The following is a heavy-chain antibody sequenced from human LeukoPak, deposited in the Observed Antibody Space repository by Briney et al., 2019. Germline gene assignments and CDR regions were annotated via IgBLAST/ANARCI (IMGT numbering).Heavy chain of an antibody. V-gene: IGHV1-18*01. CDR1: SYTFTRYG. J-gene: IGHJ4*02. CDR3: ARDRIDSYGYRYFDY. Sequence: ASVKVSCKASSYTFTRYGISWVRQAPGQGLEWMGWISGYNGNTNYAQKFQGRVSMTADTSTSTAYMELRSLRSDDTAVYYCARDRIDSYGYRYFDYWGQGTLVTVSS. CDR2: ISGYNGNT. D-gene: IGHD5-18*01.